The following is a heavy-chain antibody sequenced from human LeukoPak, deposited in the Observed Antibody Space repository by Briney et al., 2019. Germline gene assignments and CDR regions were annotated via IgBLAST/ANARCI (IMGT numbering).Heavy chain of an antibody. CDR1: GYTFTNYH. CDR2: INPSGGST. D-gene: IGHD4-17*01. CDR3: ARYGHSPFFDY. V-gene: IGHV1-46*01. J-gene: IGHJ4*02. Sequence: PRASVKVSCKASGYTFTNYHMNWVRQAPGQGLEWMGIINPSGGSTTNAQKFQGRVIMTRDMSTSTVYMELSSLRSEDTAVYFCARYGHSPFFDYWGQGTLVIVSS.